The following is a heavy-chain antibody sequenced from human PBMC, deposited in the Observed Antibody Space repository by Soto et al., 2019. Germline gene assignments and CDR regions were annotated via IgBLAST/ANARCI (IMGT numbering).Heavy chain of an antibody. V-gene: IGHV1-8*01. J-gene: IGHJ4*02. D-gene: IGHD3-22*01. CDR1: GYTFTSYD. CDR2: MNPNSGNT. CDR3: AREVTMIVDN. Sequence: GASVKVSCKYSGYTFTSYDINWFRQATGQGLEWMGWMNPNSGNTGYAQKFQGRVTMTRNTSINTAYMELSSLRSEDTAVYYCAREVTMIVDNWGQGTLVTVSS.